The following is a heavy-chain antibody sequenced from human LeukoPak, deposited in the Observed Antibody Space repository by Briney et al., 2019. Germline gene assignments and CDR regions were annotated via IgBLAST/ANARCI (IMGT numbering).Heavy chain of an antibody. CDR2: IGASGDNI. CDR3: ATQSPDYSIRPSYGSFNI. CDR1: GLTFHNYA. Sequence: PGWSLRLSSEAAGLTFHNYAMAWVRQAPGKELEYVSSIGASGDNIYYGGSVKGRFTISRDNSKNTLFLQMNSLRAEDTALYYCATQSPDYSIRPSYGSFNIWGQGTKVTVSS. D-gene: IGHD3-10*02. J-gene: IGHJ3*02. V-gene: IGHV3-23*01.